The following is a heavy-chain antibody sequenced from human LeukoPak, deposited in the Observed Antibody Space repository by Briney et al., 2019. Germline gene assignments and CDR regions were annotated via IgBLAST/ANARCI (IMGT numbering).Heavy chain of an antibody. Sequence: GGSLRLSCAASGFTFSSYSMNWVRQAPGKGLEWVSSISSSSGYIYYADSMKGRFTISRDNAKNSLYLQMNSLRAEDTAVYYCARDWGIAVAKIFPGYWGQGTLVTVSS. J-gene: IGHJ4*02. CDR3: ARDWGIAVAKIFPGY. V-gene: IGHV3-21*01. CDR1: GFTFSSYS. D-gene: IGHD6-19*01. CDR2: ISSSSGYI.